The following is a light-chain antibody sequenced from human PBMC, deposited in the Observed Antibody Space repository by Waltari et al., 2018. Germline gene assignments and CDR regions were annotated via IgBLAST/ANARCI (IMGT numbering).Light chain of an antibody. V-gene: IGLV2-11*01. CDR3: CSYAGKYTSV. J-gene: IGLJ2*01. Sequence: QSALTQPRSVSGSPGHSVTFPCTGTASCVGGYKYVSWYQQHPGKAPKLIIYNVDQRPSGVPDRFSGSKSGNTASLTISGLQAEDEADYYCCSYAGKYTSVFGGGTKLTVL. CDR2: NVD. CDR1: ASCVGGYKY.